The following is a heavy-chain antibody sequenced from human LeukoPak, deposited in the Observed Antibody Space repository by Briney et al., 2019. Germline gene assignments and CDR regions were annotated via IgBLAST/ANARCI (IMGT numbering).Heavy chain of an antibody. CDR3: ARHDGRSGGTMGALDS. V-gene: IGHV4-39*01. D-gene: IGHD4-23*01. J-gene: IGHJ4*02. CDR2: IYDSRTI. CDR1: GGSISSSSYY. Sequence: SETLSLTCTVSGGSISSSSYYWGWIRQSPGKGLEWIGSIYDSRTIHYNPSLNSRVTISAVTSKNQFSLQLNSVTAADTAVYYYARHDGRSGGTMGALDSWGQGSLVTVSS.